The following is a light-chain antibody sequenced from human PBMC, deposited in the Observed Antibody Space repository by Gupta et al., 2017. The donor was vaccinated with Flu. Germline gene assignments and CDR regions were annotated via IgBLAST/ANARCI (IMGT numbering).Light chain of an antibody. J-gene: IGLJ3*02. CDR3: GSYAAGNQYG. V-gene: IGLV2-8*01. Sequence: SVTIPCSGTSSDVGRFNFVSWYQHHPGRPPKLILYEVYQRPSGVPERFSGYESGNTASLHVSGLEAEDEADYYCGSYAAGNQYGFGGGTKVTGL. CDR2: EVY. CDR1: SSDVGRFNF.